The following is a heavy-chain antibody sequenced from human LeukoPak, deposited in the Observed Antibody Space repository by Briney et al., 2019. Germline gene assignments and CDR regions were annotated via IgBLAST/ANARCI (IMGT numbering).Heavy chain of an antibody. J-gene: IGHJ4*02. CDR1: GYSFTSYW. CDR3: ARTSQVATIPPHFDY. V-gene: IGHV5-51*01. D-gene: IGHD5-12*01. CDR2: IYPGDSDT. Sequence: GESLNISCKGSGYSFTSYWIGWVRQMPGKGLEWMGIIYPGDSDTRYSPSFQGQVTISADKSISTAYLQWSSLKASDTAMYYCARTSQVATIPPHFDYWGQGTLVTVSS.